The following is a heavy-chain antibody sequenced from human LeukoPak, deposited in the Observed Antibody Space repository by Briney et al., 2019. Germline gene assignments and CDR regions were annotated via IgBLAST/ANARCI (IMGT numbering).Heavy chain of an antibody. V-gene: IGHV4-31*03. J-gene: IGHJ5*02. D-gene: IGHD1-14*01. CDR3: ARDRASSGTSINWFDP. CDR2: IYYSGST. CDR1: GGSISSGGYY. Sequence: PSQTLSLTCTVSGGSISSGGYYWSWIRQHPGKGLEWIGYIYYSGSTYHNPSLKSRVTISIDTSKNQFSLKLSPMTAADTAVYYCARDRASSGTSINWFDPWGQGTLVTVSS.